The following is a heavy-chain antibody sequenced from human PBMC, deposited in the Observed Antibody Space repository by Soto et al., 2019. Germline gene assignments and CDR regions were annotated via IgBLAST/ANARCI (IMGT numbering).Heavy chain of an antibody. CDR1: GYTFTSYD. J-gene: IGHJ5*02. Sequence: ASVQVSCKASGYTFTSYDINWVRQATGRGLEWMGWMNPNSGNTGYAQKFQGRVTMTRNTSISTAYMELSSLRSEDTAVYYHARAALWYATAYNWFDPWGQGTLVTVSS. CDR2: MNPNSGNT. V-gene: IGHV1-8*01. CDR3: ARAALWYATAYNWFDP. D-gene: IGHD2-8*01.